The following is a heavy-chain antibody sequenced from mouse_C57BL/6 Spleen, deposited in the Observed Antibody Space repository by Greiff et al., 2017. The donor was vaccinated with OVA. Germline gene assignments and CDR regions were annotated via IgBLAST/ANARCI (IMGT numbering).Heavy chain of an antibody. J-gene: IGHJ1*03. CDR3: ARKGTSGSSLWYFDV. V-gene: IGHV1-64*01. CDR2: IHPNSGST. D-gene: IGHD1-1*01. CDR1: GYTFTSYW. Sequence: VQLQQPGAELVKPGASVKLSCKASGYTFTSYWMHWVKQRPGQGLEWIGMIHPNSGSTNYNEKFKSKATLTVDKSSSTAYMQLSSLTSEDSAVYYGARKGTSGSSLWYFDVWGTGTTVTVSS.